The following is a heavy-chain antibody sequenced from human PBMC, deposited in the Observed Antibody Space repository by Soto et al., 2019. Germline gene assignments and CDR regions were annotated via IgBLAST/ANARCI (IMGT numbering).Heavy chain of an antibody. J-gene: IGHJ6*02. D-gene: IGHD3-3*01. CDR3: ARDKRNYDFWSGYSHYYYGMDV. V-gene: IGHV4-4*07. CDR2: IYTSGST. Sequence: SETLSLTCTVSGGSISSYYWSWIRQPAGKGLEWIGRIYTSGSTNYNPSLKSRVTMSVDTSKNQFSLKLSSVTAADTAVYYCARDKRNYDFWSGYSHYYYGMDVWGQGTTVTVSS. CDR1: GGSISSYY.